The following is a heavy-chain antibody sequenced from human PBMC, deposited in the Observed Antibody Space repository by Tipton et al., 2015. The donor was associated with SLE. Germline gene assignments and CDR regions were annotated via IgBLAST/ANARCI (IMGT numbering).Heavy chain of an antibody. D-gene: IGHD3-22*01. CDR1: GFTFSNYA. Sequence: SLRLSCAASGFTFSNYAMSWVRQAPGKGLEWVSVIYSGGRSTYYADSVKGRFTISRDNGKNSLYLQMNSLRAEDTAVYYCATDYYDSSGYPTFFDYWGQGTLVTVSS. CDR3: ATDYYDSSGYPTFFDY. CDR2: IYSGGRST. J-gene: IGHJ4*02. V-gene: IGHV3-23*03.